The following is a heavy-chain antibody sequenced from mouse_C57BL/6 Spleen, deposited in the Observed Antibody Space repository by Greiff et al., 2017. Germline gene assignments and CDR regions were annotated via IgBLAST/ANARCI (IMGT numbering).Heavy chain of an antibody. CDR1: GYAFTNYL. Sequence: VQLQQSGAELVRPGTSVKVSCKASGYAFTNYLIEWVKQRPGQGLEWIGVINPGSGGTNYNEKFKGKATLTADKSSSTAYMQLSSLTSEDSAVYFCARDYYGSSWYFEVWGTGTTVTVAS. CDR2: INPGSGGT. J-gene: IGHJ1*03. CDR3: ARDYYGSSWYFEV. V-gene: IGHV1-54*01. D-gene: IGHD1-1*01.